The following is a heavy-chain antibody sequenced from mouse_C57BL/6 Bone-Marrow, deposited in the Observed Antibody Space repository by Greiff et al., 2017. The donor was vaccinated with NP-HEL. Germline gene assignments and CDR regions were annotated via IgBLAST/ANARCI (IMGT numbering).Heavy chain of an antibody. D-gene: IGHD1-1*01. V-gene: IGHV5-12*01. CDR2: ISNGGGST. J-gene: IGHJ4*01. CDR1: GFTFSDYY. CDR3: ARLPYYGSREDY. Sequence: EVQVVESGGGLVQPGGSLKLSCAASGFTFSDYYMYWVRQTPEKRLEWVAYISNGGGSTYYPDTVKGRFTISRDNAKNTLYLQMSRLKSEDTAMYYCARLPYYGSREDYWGQGTSVTVSS.